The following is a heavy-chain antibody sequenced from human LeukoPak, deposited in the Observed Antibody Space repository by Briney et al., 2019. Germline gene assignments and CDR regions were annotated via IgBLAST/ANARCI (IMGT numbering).Heavy chain of an antibody. J-gene: IGHJ3*02. CDR3: ATDWTDAFDI. V-gene: IGHV4-39*07. D-gene: IGHD1-1*01. Sequence: SETLSLTCTVSGGSISSSYYYWGWIRQPPGKGLEWIGSIYSSGSTYYNPSLKSRVTISVDTSKNQFSLKLSSVTAADTAVYYCATDWTDAFDIWGQGTMVTVSS. CDR1: GGSISSSYYY. CDR2: IYSSGST.